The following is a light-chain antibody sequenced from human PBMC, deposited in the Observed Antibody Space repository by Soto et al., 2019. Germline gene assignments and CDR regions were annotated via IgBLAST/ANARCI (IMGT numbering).Light chain of an antibody. CDR1: QGISNY. V-gene: IGKV1-27*01. Sequence: DIQMTQSPSSLSASVGDRVFITCRASQGISNYLAWYQQKPGKVPEILIYAASTLRSGVPSRFSGGGSGTDFTLTISSLQPGDVATYYCQKYNSAPLTFGGGTKVEIK. CDR3: QKYNSAPLT. J-gene: IGKJ4*01. CDR2: AAS.